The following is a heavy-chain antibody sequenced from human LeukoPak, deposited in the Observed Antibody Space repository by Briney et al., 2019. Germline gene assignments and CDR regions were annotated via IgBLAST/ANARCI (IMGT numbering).Heavy chain of an antibody. J-gene: IGHJ4*02. Sequence: GGSLRLSCAASGFTFSSYSMNWVRQAPGKGLEWVSSISSSSSYIYYADSVKGRFTVSRDNAKNSLYLQMNSLRAEDTAVYYCARADYGSGNFDYWGQGTLVTVSS. CDR1: GFTFSSYS. D-gene: IGHD3-10*01. CDR3: ARADYGSGNFDY. V-gene: IGHV3-21*01. CDR2: ISSSSSYI.